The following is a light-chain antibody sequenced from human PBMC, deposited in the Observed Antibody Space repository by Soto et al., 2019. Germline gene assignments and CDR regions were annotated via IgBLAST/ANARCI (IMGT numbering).Light chain of an antibody. CDR1: SSNIGAGSA. CDR3: QSYDTSRYVWV. J-gene: IGLJ3*02. CDR2: ENT. Sequence: QSVLTQPPSVSGAPGQNIIISCTGSSSNIGAGSAVHWYQQLPGTAPKLLINENTNRPSGVPDRFSGFKSGTSASLAITGLQDEDEADYYCQSYDTSRYVWVFGGGTQLTVL. V-gene: IGLV1-40*01.